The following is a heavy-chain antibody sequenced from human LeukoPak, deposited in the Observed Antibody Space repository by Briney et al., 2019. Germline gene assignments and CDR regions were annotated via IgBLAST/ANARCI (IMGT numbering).Heavy chain of an antibody. V-gene: IGHV1-2*02. D-gene: IGHD2-2*01. CDR1: GYTFTGYY. CDR2: ININSGGT. Sequence: ASVKVSCKASGYTFTGYYMHWVQRAPGQGLEWMGWININSGGTNYAQKFQGRVTMTRDSSISTAYMELSRLRSDDTAVYYCARGYCSSTSCRSSNHDYWGQGTLVTVSS. J-gene: IGHJ4*02. CDR3: ARGYCSSTSCRSSNHDY.